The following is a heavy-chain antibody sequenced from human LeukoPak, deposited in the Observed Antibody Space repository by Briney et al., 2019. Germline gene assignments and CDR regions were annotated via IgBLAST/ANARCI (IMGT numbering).Heavy chain of an antibody. CDR3: ARRGKDYYDAIDY. CDR1: GLTFSSYA. Sequence: GGSLRLSCAASGLTFSSYAMSWVRQAPGKGLEWVSAISGSGGSTYYADSVKGRFTISRDNSKNTLYLQMNSLRAEDTAVYYCARRGKDYYDAIDYWGQGTLVTVSS. J-gene: IGHJ4*02. D-gene: IGHD3-22*01. V-gene: IGHV3-23*01. CDR2: ISGSGGST.